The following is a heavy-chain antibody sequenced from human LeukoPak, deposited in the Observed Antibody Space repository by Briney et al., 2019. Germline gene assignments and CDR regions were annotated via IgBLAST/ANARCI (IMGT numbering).Heavy chain of an antibody. CDR1: GGSISSGGYY. CDR3: ARGQDYGDSSWWQTPNYFDY. J-gene: IGHJ4*02. V-gene: IGHV4-31*03. D-gene: IGHD4-17*01. CDR2: IYYSGST. Sequence: RPSETLSLTCTVSGGSISSGGYYWSWIRQHPGKGLEWIGYIYYSGSTYYNPSLKSRVTISVDTSKNQFSLKLSSVTAADTAVYYCARGQDYGDSSWWQTPNYFDYWGQGTLVTVSS.